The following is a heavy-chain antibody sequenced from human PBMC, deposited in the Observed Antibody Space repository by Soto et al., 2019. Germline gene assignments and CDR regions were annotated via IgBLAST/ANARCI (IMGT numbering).Heavy chain of an antibody. V-gene: IGHV3-23*01. J-gene: IGHJ4*02. D-gene: IGHD3-22*01. CDR2: ISGSGGST. Sequence: QPGGSLRLSCAASGFTFSSCAMSWVRQAPGKGLEWVSAISGSGGSTYYADSVKGRFTISRDNSKNTLYLQMNSLRAEDTAVYYCAKVGPTGHYSDSSGQDQDFDYWGQGTLVTVSS. CDR1: GFTFSSCA. CDR3: AKVGPTGHYSDSSGQDQDFDY.